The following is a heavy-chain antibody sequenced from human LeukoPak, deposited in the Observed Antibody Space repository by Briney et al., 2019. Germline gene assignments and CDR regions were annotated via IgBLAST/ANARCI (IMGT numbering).Heavy chain of an antibody. V-gene: IGHV4-38-2*01. J-gene: IGHJ4*02. CDR3: ARGDRRRGYSYGNFDY. D-gene: IGHD5-18*01. CDR2: IFPSGST. CDR1: GYSISSGYY. Sequence: SETLSLTCAVSGYSISSGYYWGWIRQPPGKGLEWIGSIFPSGSTYYNPSLKSRVTISVDTSKNQFSLKLSSVTAADTAVYYCARGDRRRGYSYGNFDYWGQGTLVTVSS.